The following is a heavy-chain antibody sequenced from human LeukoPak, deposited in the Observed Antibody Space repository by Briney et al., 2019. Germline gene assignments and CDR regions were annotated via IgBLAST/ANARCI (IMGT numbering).Heavy chain of an antibody. CDR3: AKVAGVVVILYYFDY. Sequence: GGSLRLSCAASGFTFSSYAMSWVRQAPGKGLEWVSAISGSGGSTYYADSVKGRFTISRDNSKNTLYLQMNSLRAEDTTVYYCAKVAGVVVILYYFDYWGQGTLVTVSS. V-gene: IGHV3-23*01. D-gene: IGHD3-22*01. CDR2: ISGSGGST. CDR1: GFTFSSYA. J-gene: IGHJ4*02.